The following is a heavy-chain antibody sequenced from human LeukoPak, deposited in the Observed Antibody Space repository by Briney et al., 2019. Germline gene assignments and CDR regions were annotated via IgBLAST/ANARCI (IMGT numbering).Heavy chain of an antibody. CDR1: GFTFSSYG. J-gene: IGHJ4*02. CDR3: ATRNWGPPN. Sequence: PGGSLRLSCAASGFTFSSYGMHWVRQAPGKGLEWVAVIWYDGSNKYYADSVKGRFTISRDNSKNTLYLQMNSLRAEDTAVYYCATRNWGPPNWGQGTLVTVSS. D-gene: IGHD7-27*01. CDR2: IWYDGSNK. V-gene: IGHV3-33*01.